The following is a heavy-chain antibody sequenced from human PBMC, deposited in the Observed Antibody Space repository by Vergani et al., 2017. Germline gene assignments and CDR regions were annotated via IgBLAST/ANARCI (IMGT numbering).Heavy chain of an antibody. CDR1: GGSFSGYY. Sequence: QVQLQQWGAGLLKPSETLSLTCAVYGGSFSGYYWSWIRQPPGKGLEWIGEINHSGSTNYNPSLKRRVTISVDTSKNQFSLKLSSVTAADTAVYYCARGRRYSSSWPREYYFDYWGQGTLVTVSS. D-gene: IGHD6-13*01. J-gene: IGHJ4*02. V-gene: IGHV4-34*01. CDR3: ARGRRYSSSWPREYYFDY. CDR2: INHSGST.